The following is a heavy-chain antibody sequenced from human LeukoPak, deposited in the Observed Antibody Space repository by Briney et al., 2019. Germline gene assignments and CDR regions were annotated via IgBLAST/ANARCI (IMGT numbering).Heavy chain of an antibody. Sequence: SETLSLTCTVSGGSISSGGYYWSWIRQHPGKGLEWIGYIYYSGSTYYNPSLKSRVTISVDTSKNQFFLKLSSVAAADTAVYYCARDVGYYDSSGNPYFDYWGQGTLVTVSS. J-gene: IGHJ4*02. CDR3: ARDVGYYDSSGNPYFDY. CDR1: GGSISSGGYY. V-gene: IGHV4-31*03. D-gene: IGHD3-22*01. CDR2: IYYSGST.